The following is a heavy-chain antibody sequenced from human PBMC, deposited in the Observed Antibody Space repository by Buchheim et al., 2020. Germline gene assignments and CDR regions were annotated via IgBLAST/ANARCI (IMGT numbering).Heavy chain of an antibody. J-gene: IGHJ2*01. Sequence: QVQLVESGGGVVQPGRSLRLSCAASGFTFSSYGMHWVRQAPGKGLEWVAVIWYDGSNKYYADSVKGRFTISRDNSKNTLYLQMNSLRAEDTAVYYCARDRDTIFGVITPGWYFDLWGRGTL. CDR3: ARDRDTIFGVITPGWYFDL. D-gene: IGHD3-3*01. CDR2: IWYDGSNK. V-gene: IGHV3-33*01. CDR1: GFTFSSYG.